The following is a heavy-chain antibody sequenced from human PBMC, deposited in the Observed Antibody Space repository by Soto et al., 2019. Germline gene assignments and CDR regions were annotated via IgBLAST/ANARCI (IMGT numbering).Heavy chain of an antibody. D-gene: IGHD5-12*01. CDR1: GFTFDDYA. J-gene: IGHJ3*02. CDR3: PKDMANTDAFDI. Sequence: EVQLVESGGGLVQPGRSLRLSCAASGFTFDDYAMHWVRQAPGKGLEWVSGISWNSGSIGYADSVKGRFTISRDNAKNSLYLQMNSLRAEDTALYYCPKDMANTDAFDIWGQGTMVTVSS. CDR2: ISWNSGSI. V-gene: IGHV3-9*01.